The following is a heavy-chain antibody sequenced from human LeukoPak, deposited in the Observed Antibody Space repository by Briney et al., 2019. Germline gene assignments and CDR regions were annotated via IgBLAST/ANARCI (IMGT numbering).Heavy chain of an antibody. Sequence: GGSLRLSCAASGFTFSDYAMSWVRQAPGKGLEWVSIISGGGGYTYYADSVKGRFTISRDNSRNTLYLQMNSLRAEDTAVYYCAKYTGVYCGGDCRSYFDYWGQGTLVTVSS. CDR2: ISGGGGYT. J-gene: IGHJ4*02. CDR1: GFTFSDYA. CDR3: AKYTGVYCGGDCRSYFDY. V-gene: IGHV3-23*01. D-gene: IGHD2-21*02.